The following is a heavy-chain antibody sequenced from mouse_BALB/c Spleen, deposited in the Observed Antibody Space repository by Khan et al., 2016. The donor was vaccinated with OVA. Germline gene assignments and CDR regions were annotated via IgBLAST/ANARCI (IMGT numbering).Heavy chain of an antibody. CDR2: ISSDGFYP. J-gene: IGHJ3*01. D-gene: IGHD4-1*01. CDR1: GFTFSSYG. V-gene: IGHV5-6*01. CDR3: ASHLTGSFAY. Sequence: EVELVESGGDLEKPGRSLKLSCAASGFTFSSYGMSWVRQTPDKRLEWVATISSDGFYPYFPDSVKGRFTFSIDNAKNTLYLQMSSLKYEDTAMYYCASHLTGSFAYWGQGTLVTVSA.